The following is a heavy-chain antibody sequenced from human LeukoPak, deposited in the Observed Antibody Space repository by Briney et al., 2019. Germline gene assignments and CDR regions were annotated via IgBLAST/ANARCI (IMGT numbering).Heavy chain of an antibody. Sequence: ASVKVSCKASGYTFTSYGISWVRQAPGQGIEWMGWISAYNGNTSYAQKLQGRVTMTTDTSTSTAYMELRSLRSDDTAVYYCARNSPGYYGSGSRMDVWGKGTTVTVSS. CDR2: ISAYNGNT. D-gene: IGHD3-10*01. J-gene: IGHJ6*04. CDR3: ARNSPGYYGSGSRMDV. CDR1: GYTFTSYG. V-gene: IGHV1-18*04.